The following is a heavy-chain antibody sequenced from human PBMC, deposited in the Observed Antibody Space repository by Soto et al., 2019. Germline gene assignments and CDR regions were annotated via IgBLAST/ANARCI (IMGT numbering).Heavy chain of an antibody. J-gene: IGHJ6*02. CDR2: TYYRSKWYN. CDR1: GDSVPSNSAA. D-gene: IGHD3-9*01. V-gene: IGHV6-1*01. CDR3: ARAQVIINYYYYYYGMDV. Sequence: PSQTLSLTCAISGDSVPSNSAAWNWIRQSPSRGLEWLGRTYYRSKWYNDYAVSVKSRITINPDTSKNQFSLQLNSVTPEDTAVYYFARAQVIINYYYYYYGMDVWGQGTTVTVSS.